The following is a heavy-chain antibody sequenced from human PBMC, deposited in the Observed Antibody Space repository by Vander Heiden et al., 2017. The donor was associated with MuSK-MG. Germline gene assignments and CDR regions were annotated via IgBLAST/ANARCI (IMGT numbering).Heavy chain of an antibody. J-gene: IGHJ5*02. CDR2: IYYSGRT. D-gene: IGHD1-26*01. CDR3: VRHVILGDRRWFDP. V-gene: IGHV4-39*07. Sequence: QLQLQESGPGLVKPSETLSLTCTVSGRTISNRNYYWGRIPQPPGKGLEWIANIYYSGRTYYNPSLKSRVTISVDTSKNQFALNLRYVTDADTAVYYCVRHVILGDRRWFDPWVQGTLVAVSS. CDR1: GRTISNRNYY.